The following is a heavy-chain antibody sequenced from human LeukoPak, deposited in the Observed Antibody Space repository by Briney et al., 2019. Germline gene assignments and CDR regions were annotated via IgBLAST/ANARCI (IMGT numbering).Heavy chain of an antibody. CDR2: ISGSGGNT. J-gene: IGHJ4*02. D-gene: IGHD3-10*01. CDR3: AKVGVYYYGSGSSDC. Sequence: GGSLRLSCAASGLTFSSYAMSWVRQAPGKGLEWVSAISGSGGNTYYADFVKGRFTISRDNSKSTLYLQMNSLRAEDTAVYYCAKVGVYYYGSGSSDCWGQGTLVTVSS. CDR1: GLTFSSYA. V-gene: IGHV3-23*01.